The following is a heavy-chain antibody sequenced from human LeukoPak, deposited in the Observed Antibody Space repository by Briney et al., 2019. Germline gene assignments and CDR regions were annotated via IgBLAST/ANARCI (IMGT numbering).Heavy chain of an antibody. CDR1: GFTFSSYS. CDR3: ARDPYYYDSSGYHHFDY. Sequence: GGSLRLSCAASGFTFSSYSMNWVRQAPGKGLEGVSSISSSSYIYYADSVKGRFTISRDNAKNSLYLQMNSLRAEDTAVYYCARDPYYYDSSGYHHFDYWGQGTLVTVSS. J-gene: IGHJ4*02. V-gene: IGHV3-21*01. CDR2: ISSSSYI. D-gene: IGHD3-22*01.